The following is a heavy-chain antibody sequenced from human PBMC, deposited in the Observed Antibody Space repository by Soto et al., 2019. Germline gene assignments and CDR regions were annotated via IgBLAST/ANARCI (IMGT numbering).Heavy chain of an antibody. CDR1: GFTVSSNY. CDR2: IYSGGST. D-gene: IGHD1-1*01. CDR3: ARVDWNYYGMDV. Sequence: PGGSLRLSCAASGFTVSSNYMSWVRQAPGKGLEWVSVIYSGGSTYYADSVKGRFTISRDNSKNTLYLQMNSLRAEDTVVYYCARVDWNYYGMDVWGQGTTVTVSS. V-gene: IGHV3-53*01. J-gene: IGHJ6*02.